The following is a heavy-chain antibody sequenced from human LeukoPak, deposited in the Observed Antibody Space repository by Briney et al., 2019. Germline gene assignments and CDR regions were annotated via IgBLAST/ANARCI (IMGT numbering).Heavy chain of an antibody. CDR1: GFTFSDYY. Sequence: AGGSLRLSCAASGFTFSDYYMSWIRQVPGKGLEWVSYISSSSSTIYYADSVKGRFTISRDNAKNLLYLQMNSLRAEDTAVYYCAREGGNWGEGYFHYWGQGTLVTVSS. CDR3: AREGGNWGEGYFHY. D-gene: IGHD7-27*01. J-gene: IGHJ4*02. CDR2: ISSSSSTI. V-gene: IGHV3-11*01.